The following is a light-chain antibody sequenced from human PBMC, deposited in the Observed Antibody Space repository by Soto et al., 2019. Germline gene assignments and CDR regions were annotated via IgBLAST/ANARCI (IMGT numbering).Light chain of an antibody. Sequence: DIQMTQSPSSLSASVEDRVIITCRASQSFSNHLNWYQQKPGKAPKLLIFAASSLQSGVPSRFSGSRSGPDFTLTISSLQPEDFATYYCQQSYSSPPTFGQGTKVDIK. CDR3: QQSYSSPPT. CDR2: AAS. V-gene: IGKV1-39*01. J-gene: IGKJ1*01. CDR1: QSFSNH.